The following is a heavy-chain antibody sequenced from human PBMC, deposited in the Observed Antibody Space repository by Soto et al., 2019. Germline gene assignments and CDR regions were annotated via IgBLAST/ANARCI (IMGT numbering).Heavy chain of an antibody. CDR1: GGSINSGDYY. J-gene: IGHJ3*02. CDR2: IYYSGST. D-gene: IGHD3-22*01. CDR3: ATVPTYYYDRSGHANAFDM. V-gene: IGHV4-30-4*01. Sequence: SETLSLTCTVSGGSINSGDYYWSWMRQPPGKGLEWIGYIYYSGSTYHNPSLKSRINISVDTSKNQFSLKLSSVTAADTAVYYCATVPTYYYDRSGHANAFDMGGHGTRVPVS.